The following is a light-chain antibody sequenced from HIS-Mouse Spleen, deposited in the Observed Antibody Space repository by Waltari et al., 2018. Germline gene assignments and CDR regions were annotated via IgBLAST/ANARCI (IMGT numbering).Light chain of an antibody. CDR1: SSDGGGYNY. CDR2: EVS. J-gene: IGLJ1*01. V-gene: IGLV2-14*01. CDR3: SSYTSSSTLV. Sequence: QSALTQPASVSGSPGQSITISCPGTSSDGGGYNYVPWYQQHPGKAPKLMIYEVSNRPSGVSNRFSGSKSGNTASLTISGLQAEDEADYYCSSYTSSSTLVFGTGTKVTVL.